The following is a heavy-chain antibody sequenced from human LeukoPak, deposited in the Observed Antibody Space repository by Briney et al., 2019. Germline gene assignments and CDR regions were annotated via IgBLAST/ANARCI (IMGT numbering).Heavy chain of an antibody. Sequence: PGGSLRFSCAASGFTFSSYAMSWVRQAPGKGLEWVSAISGSGGSTYYADSVKGRFTISRDNSKNTLYLQMNSLRAEDTAVYYCVKDLSYGSGIDYWGQGTLVTVSS. J-gene: IGHJ4*02. D-gene: IGHD3-10*01. CDR3: VKDLSYGSGIDY. CDR1: GFTFSSYA. CDR2: ISGSGGST. V-gene: IGHV3-23*01.